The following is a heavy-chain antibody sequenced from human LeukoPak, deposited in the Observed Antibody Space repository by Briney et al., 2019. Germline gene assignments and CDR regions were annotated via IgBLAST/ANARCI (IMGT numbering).Heavy chain of an antibody. CDR3: AKNXXXXXAAXXXY. CDR2: ISGSGGST. Sequence: GGSLRLSCAASGFTFSSYAMSWVRQAPGKGLEWVSAISGSGGSTYYADSVKGRFTISRDNSKNTLYLQMNSLRAEDTAVYYCAKNXXXXXAAXXXYXGQGTLVTVSS. CDR1: GFTFSSYA. D-gene: IGHD2-2*01. J-gene: IGHJ4*02. V-gene: IGHV3-23*01.